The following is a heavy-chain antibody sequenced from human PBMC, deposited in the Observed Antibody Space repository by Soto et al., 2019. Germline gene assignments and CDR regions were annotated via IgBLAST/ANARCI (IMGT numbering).Heavy chain of an antibody. CDR1: GFTFSSYA. D-gene: IGHD6-19*01. CDR2: ISGSGGST. Sequence: GESLRLSCAASGFTFSSYAMSWVRQAPGKGLEWVSAISGSGGSTSYADSVKGRITISRDKSKNTLYLQMNSLIAEDTAVYYCAKVSTQWLVGYYYGIDVWGQGTTVTVSS. J-gene: IGHJ6*02. CDR3: AKVSTQWLVGYYYGIDV. V-gene: IGHV3-23*01.